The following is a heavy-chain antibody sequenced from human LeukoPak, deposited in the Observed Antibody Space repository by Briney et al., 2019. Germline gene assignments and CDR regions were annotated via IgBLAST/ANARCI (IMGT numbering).Heavy chain of an antibody. CDR2: IKEDGIEK. V-gene: IGHV3-7*01. J-gene: IGHJ4*02. CDR1: GFTFSSFW. D-gene: IGHD1-1*01. CDR3: STIGYY. Sequence: GGSLRLSCEASGFTFSSFWMSWVRPAPGKGLEWVANIKEDGIEKYYVDSVKGRFTISRDNTKNSLYLEMNSLRVEDTAVFYCSTIGYYWGQGTLVTVSS.